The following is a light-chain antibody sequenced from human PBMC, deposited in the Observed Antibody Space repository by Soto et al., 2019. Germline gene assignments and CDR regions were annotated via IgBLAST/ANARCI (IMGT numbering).Light chain of an antibody. J-gene: IGKJ4*01. CDR2: DAS. V-gene: IGKV3-11*01. CDR1: QSVSSY. CDR3: QQRSNWPPLT. Sequence: EIVLTQSPATLSLSPGERATLSCRASQSVSSYLAWYQQKPGQAPRLLIYDASNRATGSPARFSGSGSGTNFTLTIISLEPEDVAVYYCQQRSNWPPLTFGGGTKVEIK.